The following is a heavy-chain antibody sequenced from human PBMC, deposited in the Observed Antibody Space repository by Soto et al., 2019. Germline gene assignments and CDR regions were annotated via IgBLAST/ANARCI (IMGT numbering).Heavy chain of an antibody. D-gene: IGHD3-10*01. CDR2: IWYDGSNK. CDR3: ARELIRITMVRGVITLYYYGMDV. CDR1: GFTFSSYG. J-gene: IGHJ6*02. Sequence: PGGSLRLSCAASGFTFSSYGMHWVRQAPGKGLEWVAVIWYDGSNKYYADSVKGRFTISRDNSKNTLYLQMNSLRAEDTAVYYCARELIRITMVRGVITLYYYGMDVWGQGTTVTVSS. V-gene: IGHV3-33*01.